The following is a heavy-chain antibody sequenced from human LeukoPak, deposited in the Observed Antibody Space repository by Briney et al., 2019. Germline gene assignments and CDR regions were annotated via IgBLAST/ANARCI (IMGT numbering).Heavy chain of an antibody. CDR1: GFTFSTYW. D-gene: IGHD4-23*01. Sequence: GGSLRLSCAASGFTFSTYWMSWVRQAPGKGLEWVANIKQDGGEKYYVDSVKGRFAISRDNAKNSLFLQMNTLRVEDTAVYYCAKDSLLTVVSPVAASWGQGTLVTVSS. V-gene: IGHV3-7*01. CDR3: AKDSLLTVVSPVAAS. J-gene: IGHJ5*02. CDR2: IKQDGGEK.